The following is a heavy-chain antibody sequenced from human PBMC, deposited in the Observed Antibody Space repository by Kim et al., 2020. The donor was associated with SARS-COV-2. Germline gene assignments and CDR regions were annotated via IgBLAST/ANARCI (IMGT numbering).Heavy chain of an antibody. CDR1: GFTFSSYG. V-gene: IGHV3-33*01. J-gene: IGHJ4*02. Sequence: GGSLRLSCAASGFTFSSYGMHWVRQAPGKGLEWVAVIWYDGSNKYYADSVKGRFTISRDNSKNTLYLQMNSLRAEDTAVYYCARDIDSSGWYVDYWGQGTLVTVSS. D-gene: IGHD6-19*01. CDR2: IWYDGSNK. CDR3: ARDIDSSGWYVDY.